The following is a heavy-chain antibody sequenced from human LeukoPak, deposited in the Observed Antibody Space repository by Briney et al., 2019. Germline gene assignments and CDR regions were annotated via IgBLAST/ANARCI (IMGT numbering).Heavy chain of an antibody. CDR1: GFTFSSYW. D-gene: IGHD3-22*01. CDR3: ARLSAHYYDSSADAFDI. Sequence: GGSLRLSCAASGFTFSSYWMNWARQAPGKGLEWVASINHNGNVNYYVDSVKGRFTISRDNAKNSLYLQMNSLRAEDTAVYYCARLSAHYYDSSADAFDIWGQGTMVTVSS. J-gene: IGHJ3*02. CDR2: INHNGNVN. V-gene: IGHV3-7*01.